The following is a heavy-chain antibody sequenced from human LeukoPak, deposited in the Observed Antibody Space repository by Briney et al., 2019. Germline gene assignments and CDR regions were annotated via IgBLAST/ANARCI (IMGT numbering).Heavy chain of an antibody. V-gene: IGHV4-4*07. D-gene: IGHD1-26*01. CDR2: IYTSGST. CDR3: ARDPWGGSEDY. J-gene: IGHJ4*02. CDR1: GGSISGYY. Sequence: SETLSLTCTVSGGSISGYYWSWIRQPAGKGLEWIGRIYTSGSTHYNPSLKSRVTMSIDTSKNQFSLRLSSVTAADTAVYYCARDPWGGSEDYWGQGTLVTVSS.